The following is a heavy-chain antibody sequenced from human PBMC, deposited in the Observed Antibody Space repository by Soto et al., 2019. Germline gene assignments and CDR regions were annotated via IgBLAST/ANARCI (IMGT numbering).Heavy chain of an antibody. CDR3: ARIGWGGDS. CDR1: GGSVRTGSYH. V-gene: IGHV4-61*01. D-gene: IGHD7-27*01. J-gene: IGHJ4*02. CDR2: IPNNGSP. Sequence: QVQLQESGPGRVKPSETLSLTCSVSGGSVRTGSYHWSWIRQPPGKGLEWIGFIPNNGSPDYNPSLKSRVVVSIDRSKNQFSLKVNSETAADTAVYFCARIGWGGDSWGQGTLVTVSS.